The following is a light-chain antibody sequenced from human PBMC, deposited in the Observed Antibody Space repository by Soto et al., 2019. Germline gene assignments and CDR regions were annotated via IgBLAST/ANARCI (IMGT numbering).Light chain of an antibody. CDR2: NNN. J-gene: IGLJ2*01. CDR3: AAWDDSLNAYVV. V-gene: IGLV1-44*01. Sequence: QSVLTQPPSASGTPGQRVTISCSGSSSNIGSNTANWYRQLPGTAPKLLIYNNNQRPSGVPDRFSGSKSGTSASLAISGLQSEDEADYYCAAWDDSLNAYVVFGGGTKVTVL. CDR1: SSNIGSNT.